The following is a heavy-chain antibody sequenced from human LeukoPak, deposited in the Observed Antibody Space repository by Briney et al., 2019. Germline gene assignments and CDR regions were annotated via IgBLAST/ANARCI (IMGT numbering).Heavy chain of an antibody. CDR1: GFTFSSYS. Sequence: GGSLGLSCAASGFTFSSYSMNWVRQAPGKGLEWVSSISSSSSYIYYADSVKGRFTISRDNSKNTLYLQMNSLRAEDTAVYYCAKDRHPFYSSGMDVWGQGATVTVSS. J-gene: IGHJ6*02. CDR2: ISSSSSYI. CDR3: AKDRHPFYSSGMDV. V-gene: IGHV3-21*01. D-gene: IGHD2-15*01.